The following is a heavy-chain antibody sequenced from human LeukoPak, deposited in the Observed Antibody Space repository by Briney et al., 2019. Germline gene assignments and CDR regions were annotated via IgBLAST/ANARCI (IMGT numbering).Heavy chain of an antibody. CDR2: ISSSSSYI. CDR1: GFTFSSYS. CDR3: ARAVNIVVVVAALGT. Sequence: GGSLRLSCAASGFTFSSYSMNWVRQAPGKGLEWVSSISSSSSYIYYADSVKGRFTISRDNSKNTLYLQMNSLRAEDKAVYYCARAVNIVVVVAALGTWGQGTLVTVSS. D-gene: IGHD2-15*01. J-gene: IGHJ5*02. V-gene: IGHV3-21*01.